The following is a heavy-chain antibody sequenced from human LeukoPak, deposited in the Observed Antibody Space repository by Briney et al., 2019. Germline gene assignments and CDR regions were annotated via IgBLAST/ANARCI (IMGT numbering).Heavy chain of an antibody. Sequence: PSETLSLTCTVSGGSISSGSYYWSWIRQPAGKGLEWIGRIYTSGSTNYNPSLKSRVTISVDTSKNQFSLKLSSVTAADTAVYYCARIENDYGEPPDHWGQGTLVTVSS. J-gene: IGHJ4*02. D-gene: IGHD4-17*01. V-gene: IGHV4-61*02. CDR3: ARIENDYGEPPDH. CDR2: IYTSGST. CDR1: GGSISSGSYY.